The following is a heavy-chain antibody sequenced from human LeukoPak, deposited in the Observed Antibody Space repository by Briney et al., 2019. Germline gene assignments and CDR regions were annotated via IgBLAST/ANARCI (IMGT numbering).Heavy chain of an antibody. D-gene: IGHD2-2*01. J-gene: IGHJ6*02. CDR1: RYSFTSYW. V-gene: IGHV5-51*01. Sequence: GESLKISCKGSRYSFTSYWIGWVRQMPGKGLEWMGIIYPGDSDTRYSPSFQGQVTISADKSISTAYLQWSSLKASDTAMYYCARTYCSSTSCYPPYYYGMDVWGQGTTVTVSS. CDR3: ARTYCSSTSCYPPYYYGMDV. CDR2: IYPGDSDT.